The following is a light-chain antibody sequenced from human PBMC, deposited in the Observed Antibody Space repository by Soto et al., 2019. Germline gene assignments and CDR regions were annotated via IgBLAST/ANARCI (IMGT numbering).Light chain of an antibody. CDR3: QHHTNYPA. CDR2: AAS. Sequence: DIQWTQPPSCLSACVGDSVTITCRASQGISSYFAWYQQKPGKAPKLLIYAASTLQSGVPSGFSGSGSGREFTLTISGLQPAELATHSCQHHTNYPAFSQGTKVDI. V-gene: IGKV1-9*01. CDR1: QGISSY. J-gene: IGKJ1*01.